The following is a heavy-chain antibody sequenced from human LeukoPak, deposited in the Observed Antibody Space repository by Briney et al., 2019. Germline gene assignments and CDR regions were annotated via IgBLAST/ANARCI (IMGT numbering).Heavy chain of an antibody. J-gene: IGHJ4*02. CDR1: GFTFSSYS. D-gene: IGHD2-2*01. V-gene: IGHV3-21*01. Sequence: GGSLRLSCAASGFTFSSYSMNWVRQAPGKGLEWVSSISSSSSYIYYADSVKGRFTISRDNAKNSLYLQMNSLRAEDTAVYYCARDSILGYCSSTSCYGYWGQGTLVTVSS. CDR3: ARDSILGYCSSTSCYGY. CDR2: ISSSSSYI.